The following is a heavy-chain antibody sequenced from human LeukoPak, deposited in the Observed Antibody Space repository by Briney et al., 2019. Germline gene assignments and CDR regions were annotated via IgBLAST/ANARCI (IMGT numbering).Heavy chain of an antibody. V-gene: IGHV4-39*01. CDR2: IYYSGST. CDR3: ANQNQYDPNYFDY. J-gene: IGHJ4*02. D-gene: IGHD1-14*01. Sequence: SETLSLTCTVSGGSISSSSYYWGWIRQPPGKGLEWIGSIYYSGSTYYNPSLKSRVTMSVDTSKNQFSLKLSSVTAADTAVYYCANQNQYDPNYFDYWGQGTLVTVSS. CDR1: GGSISSSSYY.